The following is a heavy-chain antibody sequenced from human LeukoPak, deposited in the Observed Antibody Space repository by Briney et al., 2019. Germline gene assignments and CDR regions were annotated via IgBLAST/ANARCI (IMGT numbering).Heavy chain of an antibody. D-gene: IGHD3-22*01. V-gene: IGHV3-30*04. CDR1: GFTFSSYA. J-gene: IGHJ4*02. Sequence: PGGSLRLSCAASGFTFSSYAMHWVRQAPGKGLEWAALISYDGSNKYYADSVKGRFTISRDNSKNTLYLQMNSLRTEDTAVYYCAREGSRYYYDSSGYYYYFDYWGQGTLVTVSS. CDR2: ISYDGSNK. CDR3: AREGSRYYYDSSGYYYYFDY.